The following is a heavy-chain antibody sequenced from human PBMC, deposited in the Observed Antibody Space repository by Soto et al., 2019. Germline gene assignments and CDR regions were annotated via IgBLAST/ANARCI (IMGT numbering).Heavy chain of an antibody. J-gene: IGHJ4*02. CDR3: ARGSGRGFNSLDY. Sequence: QVQLVESGGGVVQPGRSLRLSCAVSGLTFSIYGIHWVRQAPGKGLEWVALMWYDGTNKYYADSVKGRFTVTSENSRNTVSLQMDSLRAEDTAVYYCARGSGRGFNSLDYWGQVTLVNVSS. V-gene: IGHV3-33*01. D-gene: IGHD5-12*01. CDR2: MWYDGTNK. CDR1: GLTFSIYG.